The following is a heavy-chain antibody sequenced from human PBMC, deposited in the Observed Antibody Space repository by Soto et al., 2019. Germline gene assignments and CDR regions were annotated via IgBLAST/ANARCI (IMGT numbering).Heavy chain of an antibody. CDR2: INAGNGNT. CDR1: GYTFTSYA. J-gene: IGHJ4*02. Sequence: QVQLVQSGAEEKKPGATVKVSCKASGYTFTSYAMHWVRQAPGQRLEWMGWINAGNGNTKYSQKFQGRVTITRDTSASTAYMELSSLRSEDTAVYYCARTYYYDSSGIRYYFDSWGQGNLVTVSS. D-gene: IGHD3-22*01. CDR3: ARTYYYDSSGIRYYFDS. V-gene: IGHV1-3*05.